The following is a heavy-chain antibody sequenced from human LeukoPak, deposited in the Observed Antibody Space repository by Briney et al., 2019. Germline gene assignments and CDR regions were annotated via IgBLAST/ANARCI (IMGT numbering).Heavy chain of an antibody. Sequence: VASVKVSGKVSGFTLADLSMHWVRQAPGKGLGWVGGFDRKNGDTIYAQRFRGRVTLTEDTSTGAAYMDLSSLSADDTAVYYCATGVFCATTTCPGYQHYYYFMDVWGKGTTVTVSS. V-gene: IGHV1-24*01. CDR3: ATGVFCATTTCPGYQHYYYFMDV. CDR2: FDRKNGDT. D-gene: IGHD2-2*01. CDR1: GFTLADLS. J-gene: IGHJ6*03.